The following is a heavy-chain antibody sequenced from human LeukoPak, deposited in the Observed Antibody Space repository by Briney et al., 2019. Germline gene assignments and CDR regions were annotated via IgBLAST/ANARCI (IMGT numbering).Heavy chain of an antibody. D-gene: IGHD2-15*01. J-gene: IGHJ4*02. V-gene: IGHV3-30*02. CDR2: IRNDGSNS. CDR3: SKDINSHCRGDCSDY. Sequence: PGGSLRLSCAASGFTFSKHGMHWVRQAPGKGLEWVAFIRNDGSNSYYVDSVKGQFTISRDNSKNTVDLQMNSLRAEDTAIYYCSKDINSHCRGDCSDYWGQGTLVIVSS. CDR1: GFTFSKHG.